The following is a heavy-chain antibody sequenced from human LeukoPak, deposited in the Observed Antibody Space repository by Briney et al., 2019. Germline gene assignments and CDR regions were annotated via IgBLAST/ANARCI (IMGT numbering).Heavy chain of an antibody. D-gene: IGHD3-10*01. CDR1: GFTFSSYA. J-gene: IGHJ4*02. CDR2: ISGGGGST. Sequence: GGSLRLSCAASGFTFSSYAMSWVRQAPGKGLEWVSAISGGGGSTYYADSVKGRFTISRDNSKNTLYLQMNSLRAEDTAVYYCAKPLHYYGSGSYDYWGQGTLVTVSS. CDR3: AKPLHYYGSGSYDY. V-gene: IGHV3-23*01.